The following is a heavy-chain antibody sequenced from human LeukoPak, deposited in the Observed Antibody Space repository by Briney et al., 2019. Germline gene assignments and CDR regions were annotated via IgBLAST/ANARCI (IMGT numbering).Heavy chain of an antibody. CDR3: ARVRDCSSTSCYPLDAFDI. J-gene: IGHJ3*02. V-gene: IGHV4-59*01. CDR1: GGSIISYY. D-gene: IGHD2-2*01. Sequence: SEPLSLTCTVSGGSIISYYWSWIRQPPGKGLEWIGYIYYSGSTNYNPSLKSRVTISVDTSKNQFSLKLSSVTAADTAVYYCARVRDCSSTSCYPLDAFDIWGQGTMVTVSS. CDR2: IYYSGST.